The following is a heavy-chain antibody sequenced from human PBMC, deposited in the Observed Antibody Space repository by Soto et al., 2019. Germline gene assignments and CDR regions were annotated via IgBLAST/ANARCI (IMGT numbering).Heavy chain of an antibody. CDR3: ARGFGGTVEGEITPYGMDV. D-gene: IGHD3-10*01. J-gene: IGHJ6*02. Sequence: QVPLVQSGAEVKKPGASVKVSCKASGYTFTSYGISWVRQAPGQGLEWMGWISAYNGNTNYAQKLQGRVTMTTDTSTSTAYMELRSLRSDDTAVYYCARGFGGTVEGEITPYGMDVWGQGTTVTVSS. CDR1: GYTFTSYG. CDR2: ISAYNGNT. V-gene: IGHV1-18*04.